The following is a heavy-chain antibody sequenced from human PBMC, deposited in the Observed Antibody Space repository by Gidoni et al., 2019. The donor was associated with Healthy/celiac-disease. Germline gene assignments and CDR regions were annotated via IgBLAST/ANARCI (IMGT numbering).Heavy chain of an antibody. D-gene: IGHD3-3*01. CDR3: ARAIFSPERFWSAQQDY. Sequence: EVQLVESGGGLVQPGGSLRLSCAASGCTFSSYSMNWVRQAPGKGREWVSYISSSSSTIYDADSVKGRFTIPRDNAKNSLYLQMNRLRDEDTAVYYCARAIFSPERFWSAQQDYWGQGTLVTVSS. J-gene: IGHJ4*02. CDR2: ISSSSSTI. CDR1: GCTFSSYS. V-gene: IGHV3-48*02.